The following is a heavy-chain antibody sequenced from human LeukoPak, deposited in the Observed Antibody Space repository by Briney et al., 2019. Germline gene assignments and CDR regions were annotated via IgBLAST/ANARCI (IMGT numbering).Heavy chain of an antibody. Sequence: TGGSLRLSCAASGFTFSSYAMSWVRQAPGKGLEWVSAISGSGGSTYYADSVKGRFTISRDNSKNTLYLQMNSLRAEDTAVYYCAKVAGCSGGSCYPAMDVWGQGTTVTVSS. CDR2: ISGSGGST. CDR3: AKVAGCSGGSCYPAMDV. D-gene: IGHD2-15*01. CDR1: GFTFSSYA. J-gene: IGHJ6*02. V-gene: IGHV3-23*01.